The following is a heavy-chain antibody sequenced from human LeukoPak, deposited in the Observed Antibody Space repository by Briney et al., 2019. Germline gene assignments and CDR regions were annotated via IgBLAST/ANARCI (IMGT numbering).Heavy chain of an antibody. D-gene: IGHD3-22*01. CDR1: GGSISSSGYY. Sequence: SETLSLTCIVSGGSISSSGYYWGWIRQSPGKGLEWIGSMYYSGNTYYNPSLKSRVTISVGTSKNQFSLKLSSVTAADTALYYCGRHTDYYDGDYWGQGTVVTVSS. J-gene: IGHJ4*02. CDR2: MYYSGNT. V-gene: IGHV4-39*01. CDR3: GRHTDYYDGDY.